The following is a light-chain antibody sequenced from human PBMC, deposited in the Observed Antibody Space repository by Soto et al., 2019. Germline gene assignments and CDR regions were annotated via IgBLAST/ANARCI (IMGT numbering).Light chain of an antibody. CDR2: AAS. V-gene: IGKV1-39*01. CDR1: QNIGTS. CDR3: QQSSFTGYT. J-gene: IGKJ2*01. Sequence: DIQMTQSPSSLSASVGDRVTITCRASQNIGTSLNWYQQRPWKAPQVLIYAASSLQSGVSSRFRGSGSGTNFTLTVSSLQHEDFAIYYCQQSSFTGYTFGQGTNLDIK.